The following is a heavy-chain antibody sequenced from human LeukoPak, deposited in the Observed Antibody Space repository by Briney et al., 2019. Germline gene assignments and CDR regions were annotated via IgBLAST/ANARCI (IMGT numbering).Heavy chain of an antibody. J-gene: IGHJ4*02. Sequence: SETLSLTCTVSGGSISSSSYYWGWIRQPPGKGLEWIGSIYYSGSTYYNPSLKSRVTISVDTSKNQFSLKLSSVTAADTAVYYCARGIIAARTFDYWGQGTLVTVSS. CDR3: ARGIIAARTFDY. CDR1: GGSISSSSYY. D-gene: IGHD6-6*01. CDR2: IYYSGST. V-gene: IGHV4-39*07.